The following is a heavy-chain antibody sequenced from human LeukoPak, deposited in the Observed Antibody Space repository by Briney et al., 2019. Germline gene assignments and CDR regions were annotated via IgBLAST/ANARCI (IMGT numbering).Heavy chain of an antibody. V-gene: IGHV1-69*02. J-gene: IGHJ6*02. CDR3: AREPHNWNYDYYGMDV. Sequence: ASVKVSCKASGGTFSSYTISWARQAPGQGLEWMGRIIPILGIANYAQKFQGRVTITADKSTSTAYMELSSLRSEDTAVYYCAREPHNWNYDYYGMDVWGQGTTVTVSS. CDR2: IIPILGIA. D-gene: IGHD1-20*01. CDR1: GGTFSSYT.